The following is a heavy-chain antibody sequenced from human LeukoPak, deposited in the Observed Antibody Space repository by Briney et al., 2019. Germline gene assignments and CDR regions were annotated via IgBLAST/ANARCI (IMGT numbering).Heavy chain of an antibody. V-gene: IGHV4-59*11. CDR3: ARGQNYCSSTSCYDWNAFDI. J-gene: IGHJ3*02. CDR1: GGSISSQY. CDR2: IYHSGIA. D-gene: IGHD2-2*01. Sequence: SETLSLTCTVSGGSISSQYWGWVRQPPGKGLEWIGYIYHSGIADYNPSLKRRVTISVDTSKNQFSLKLSSVTAADTAVYYCARGQNYCSSTSCYDWNAFDIWGQGTMVTVSS.